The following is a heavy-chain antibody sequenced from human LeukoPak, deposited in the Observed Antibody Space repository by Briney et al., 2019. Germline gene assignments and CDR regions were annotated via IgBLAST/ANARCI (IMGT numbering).Heavy chain of an antibody. CDR3: ASALTTVTPHFHY. CDR2: IDTDGSSA. D-gene: IGHD4-17*01. CDR1: GFTFSDYW. J-gene: IGHJ4*02. V-gene: IGHV3-74*01. Sequence: GSLRLSCAASGFTFSDYWMHWVRQAPGKGLVWVSRIDTDGSSATYADSVKGRFTTSRDNAKNTVYLQMNSLRVEDTGVYSCASALTTVTPHFHYWGQGTLVTVSS.